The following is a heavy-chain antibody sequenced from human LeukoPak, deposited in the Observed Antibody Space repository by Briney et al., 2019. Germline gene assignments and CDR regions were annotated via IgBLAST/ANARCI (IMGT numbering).Heavy chain of an antibody. Sequence: GESLKISCKGSGYSFTTYWIGWVRQMPGKGLEWLGIIFPGDSNTRYNPSFQGQVTISADKSISTAYLQWSSLKASDTAMYYCARRDDFLTGQPLDYWGQGTQVTISS. CDR2: IFPGDSNT. CDR1: GYSFTTYW. D-gene: IGHD3-9*01. CDR3: ARRDDFLTGQPLDY. V-gene: IGHV5-51*01. J-gene: IGHJ4*02.